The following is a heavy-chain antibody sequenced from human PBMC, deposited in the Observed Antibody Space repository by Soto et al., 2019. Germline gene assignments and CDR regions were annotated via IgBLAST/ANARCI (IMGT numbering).Heavy chain of an antibody. CDR3: ARGTTMVRGVIITPYGMDV. V-gene: IGHV4-59*08. D-gene: IGHD3-10*01. Sequence: PSETLSLTCTVSGGSISSYYWSWIRQPPGKGLEWIGYIYYSGSTNYNPSLKSRATISVDTSKNQFSLKLSSVTAADTAVYFCARGTTMVRGVIITPYGMDVWGQGTTVTVSS. CDR1: GGSISSYY. CDR2: IYYSGST. J-gene: IGHJ6*02.